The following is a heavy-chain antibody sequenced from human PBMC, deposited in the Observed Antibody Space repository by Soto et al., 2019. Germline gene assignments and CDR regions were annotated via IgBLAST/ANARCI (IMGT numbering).Heavy chain of an antibody. CDR2: INPSGGST. CDR3: AREGLLWFGELLRYYGMDV. J-gene: IGHJ6*02. Sequence: ASVKVSCKASGYTLTSYYMHWVRQAPGQGLEWMGIINPSGGSTSYAQKFQGRVTMTRDTSTSTVYMELSSLRSEDTAVYYCAREGLLWFGELLRYYGMDVWGQGTTVTVSS. D-gene: IGHD3-10*01. CDR1: GYTLTSYY. V-gene: IGHV1-46*01.